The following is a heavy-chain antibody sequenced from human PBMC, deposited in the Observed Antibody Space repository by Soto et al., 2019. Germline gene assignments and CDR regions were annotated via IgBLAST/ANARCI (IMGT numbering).Heavy chain of an antibody. CDR1: GFTFSSYS. J-gene: IGHJ6*02. D-gene: IGHD3-22*01. CDR3: SRDDYYDSSGYYFFPNYHYGMDV. CDR2: ISSSRSYI. Sequence: EVQLVESGGGLVKPGGSLRLSCAASGFTFSSYSMNWVRQAPGKGLEWVSSISSSRSYIYYADSVKGRFTISRDNVKNSLYLQMNRLRAEDAAVYYCSRDDYYDSSGYYFFPNYHYGMDVWGQGTTVTVSS. V-gene: IGHV3-21*01.